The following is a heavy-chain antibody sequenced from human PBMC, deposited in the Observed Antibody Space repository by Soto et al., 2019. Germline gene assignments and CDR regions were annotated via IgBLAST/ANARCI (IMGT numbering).Heavy chain of an antibody. J-gene: IGHJ6*02. Sequence: GSLRLSCAASGFTFSSYAMHWVRQAPGKGLEYVSAITSNGGNTDYASSVKGRFTISRDNSKNTLYLQMGSLRAEDMAVYYCAGRIPFGYGMDVWGQGTTVTVS. V-gene: IGHV3-64*01. CDR3: AGRIPFGYGMDV. D-gene: IGHD2-21*01. CDR2: ITSNGGNT. CDR1: GFTFSSYA.